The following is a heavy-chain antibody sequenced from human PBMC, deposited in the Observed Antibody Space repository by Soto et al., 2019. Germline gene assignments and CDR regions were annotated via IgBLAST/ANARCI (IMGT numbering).Heavy chain of an antibody. V-gene: IGHV5-10-1*01. D-gene: IGHD3-10*01. Sequence: PGESLKISCKGSGYSFTSYWISWVRQVPGKGLEWMGRIDPSDSYTNYSPSFQGHVTVSADKSISTAYLQWSSLKASDTAMYYCARLYYYGSGLPLVWGQGTLVTRLL. CDR2: IDPSDSYT. CDR3: ARLYYYGSGLPLV. CDR1: GYSFTSYW. J-gene: IGHJ4*02.